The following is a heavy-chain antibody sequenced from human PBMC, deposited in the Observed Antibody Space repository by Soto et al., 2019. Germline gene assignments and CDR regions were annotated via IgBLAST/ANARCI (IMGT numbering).Heavy chain of an antibody. Sequence: EVQLVESGGGLVQPGGSLRLSCAGSEFTFSGRSVHWVRQAPGKGLVWVSGIDKVGTDSTYADSVKGRFTSSRDNAKNTVYLQMHSLRVEATAVYSCARGWFVPDVWGKGTTVTVSS. J-gene: IGHJ6*03. CDR1: EFTFSGRS. CDR2: IDKVGTDS. V-gene: IGHV3-74*01. CDR3: ARGWFVPDV. D-gene: IGHD3-10*01.